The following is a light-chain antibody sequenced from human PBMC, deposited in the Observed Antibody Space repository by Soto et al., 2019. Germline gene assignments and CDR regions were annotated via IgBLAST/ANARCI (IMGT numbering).Light chain of an antibody. V-gene: IGKV3-20*01. CDR1: QSVSSNY. CDR2: GAS. J-gene: IGKJ3*01. Sequence: EIVLTQSPGTLSLSPGERDTLSCRASQSVSSNYLAWYQQKPGQAPRLLIHGASSRATGIPDRFSGSGSGTDFTLTISRLEPEDFAVYYCQQYSNSPLTFGPGTKVDIK. CDR3: QQYSNSPLT.